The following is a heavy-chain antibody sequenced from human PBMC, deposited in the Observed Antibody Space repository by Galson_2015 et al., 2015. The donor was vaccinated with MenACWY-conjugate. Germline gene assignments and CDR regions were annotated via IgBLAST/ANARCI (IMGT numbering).Heavy chain of an antibody. D-gene: IGHD1-26*01. CDR3: SRGGEAKLIIVGGISDI. CDR2: IDNDGNRI. CDR1: GFTFSNYW. Sequence: SLRLSCAASGFTFSNYWMHWVRQGPGKGLEWLSCIDNDGNRITYADSVKGRFTISRDNAKNTLYLQINSVRADDTAVYYCSRGGEAKLIIVGGISDIWGQGTTVTVSS. J-gene: IGHJ3*02. V-gene: IGHV3-74*01.